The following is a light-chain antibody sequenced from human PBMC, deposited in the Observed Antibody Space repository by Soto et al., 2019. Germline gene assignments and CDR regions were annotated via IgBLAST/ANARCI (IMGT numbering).Light chain of an antibody. CDR2: DAS. CDR3: HQPRHCPCTSRPGTT. J-gene: IGKJ4*02. V-gene: IGKV3-11*01. CDR1: QSVSSY. Sequence: ESVLTQSPATLSLSPGERATLSCRASQSVSSYLAWYQQKPGQAPRLLIYDASNRATGIPARFSGSGSGTDFTLPISSLDPQNFAVYYRHQPRHCPCTSRPGTTF.